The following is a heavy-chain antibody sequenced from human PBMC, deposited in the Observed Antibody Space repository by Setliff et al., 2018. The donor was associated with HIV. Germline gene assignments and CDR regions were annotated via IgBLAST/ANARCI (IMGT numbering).Heavy chain of an antibody. V-gene: IGHV3-74*01. CDR2: IQYDGNFI. J-gene: IGHJ4*02. Sequence: QPGGSLRLSCAASGFTFGNYWMHWVRQAPGKGPEWVSRIQYDGNFINYADSVKGRFTISRDNARSTSYLQMNNLRAEDTAFYYCARQTFYLSGSYRLYYFDYWGPGTLVTVSS. D-gene: IGHD3-16*02. CDR3: ARQTFYLSGSYRLYYFDY. CDR1: GFTFGNYW.